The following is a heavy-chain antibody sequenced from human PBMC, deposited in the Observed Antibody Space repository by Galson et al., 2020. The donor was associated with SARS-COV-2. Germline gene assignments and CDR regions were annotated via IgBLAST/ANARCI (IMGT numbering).Heavy chain of an antibody. CDR2: INHSGST. CDR3: AREGHYDSSGPPPKNRAFDI. D-gene: IGHD3-22*01. V-gene: IGHV4-34*01. Sequence: SETLSLTCAVYGGSFSGYYWSWIRQPPGKGLEWIGEINHSGSTNYNPSLKSRVTISVDTSKNQFSLKLSSVTAADTAVYYCAREGHYDSSGPPPKNRAFDIWGQGTMVTVSS. J-gene: IGHJ3*02. CDR1: GGSFSGYY.